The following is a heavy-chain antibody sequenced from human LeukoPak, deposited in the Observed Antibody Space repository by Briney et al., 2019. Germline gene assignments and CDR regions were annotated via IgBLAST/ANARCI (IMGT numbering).Heavy chain of an antibody. Sequence: PSETLSLTCAVYGESFSSYYWSWIRQPPGKGLEWIGEINHSGNTNYNPSLKSRVTISVDTSKNQFSLKLSSVTAADTAVYYCARGFYSPHYWGQGTLVSVSS. CDR2: INHSGNT. CDR1: GESFSSYY. V-gene: IGHV4-34*01. D-gene: IGHD4-11*01. J-gene: IGHJ4*02. CDR3: ARGFYSPHY.